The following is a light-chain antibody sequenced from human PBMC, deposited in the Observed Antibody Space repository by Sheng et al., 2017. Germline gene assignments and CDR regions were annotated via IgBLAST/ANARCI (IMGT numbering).Light chain of an antibody. CDR3: QQYSNTPFYTYT. V-gene: IGKV4-1*01. CDR1: QSVSYNFSNKKY. Sequence: DIVLTQSPDSLAVSLGERATINCKSSQSVSYNFSNKKYFAWYQQRPGQPPRLLIFWASTRISGVPDRFSGSGSETDFTLTISNVQAEDVAVYYCQQYSNTPFYTYTFGQGTRLEIK. CDR2: WAS. J-gene: IGKJ2*01.